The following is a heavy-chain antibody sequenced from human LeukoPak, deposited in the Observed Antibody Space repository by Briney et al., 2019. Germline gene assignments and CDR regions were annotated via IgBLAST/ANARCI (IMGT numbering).Heavy chain of an antibody. J-gene: IGHJ6*04. CDR2: ISYDGSNK. V-gene: IGHV3-30*19. CDR1: GFTFSSYG. CDR3: ARDRFFTEWDV. Sequence: GGSLRLSCAASGFTFSSYGMHWVRQAPGKGLEWVAVISYDGSNKYYADSVKGRFTISRDNSKNTLYLQMNSLRAEDTAVYYCARDRFFTEWDVWGKGTTVTVSS. D-gene: IGHD1-14*01.